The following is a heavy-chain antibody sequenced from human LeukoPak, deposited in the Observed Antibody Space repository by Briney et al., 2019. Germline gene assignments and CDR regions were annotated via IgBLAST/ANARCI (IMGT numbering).Heavy chain of an antibody. CDR3: AKDYYDSSGYPTLSYYYGMDV. CDR1: GFTFSSYW. D-gene: IGHD3-22*01. J-gene: IGHJ6*02. CDR2: INTDGSTT. V-gene: IGHV3-74*01. Sequence: PGGSLRLSCAASGFTFSSYWMHWVRQVPGKGLVWVSRINTDGSTTSYADSVKGRFTISRDNSKNTLYLQMNSLRAEDTAVYYCAKDYYDSSGYPTLSYYYGMDVWGQGTTVTVSS.